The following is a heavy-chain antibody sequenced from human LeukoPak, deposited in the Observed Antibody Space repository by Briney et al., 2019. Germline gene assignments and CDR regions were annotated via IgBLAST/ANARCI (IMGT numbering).Heavy chain of an antibody. Sequence: SETLSLTCTVSGGSISGSYWSWIRQPPGKGPEWIGYVFYSGSTNYNPSLKSRVTISVDTPRNQFSLKLSSVTAADTAVYYCARGSPVGNYWGQGTLVTVSS. CDR3: ARGSPVGNY. CDR1: GGSISGSY. J-gene: IGHJ4*02. D-gene: IGHD1-26*01. CDR2: VFYSGST. V-gene: IGHV4-59*08.